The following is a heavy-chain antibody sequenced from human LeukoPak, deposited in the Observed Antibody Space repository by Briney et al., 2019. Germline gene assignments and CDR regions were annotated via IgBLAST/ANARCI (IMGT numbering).Heavy chain of an antibody. CDR1: GYTFTRYG. V-gene: IGHV1-18*01. CDR3: ARRDAFDI. J-gene: IGHJ3*02. Sequence: ASVNVSCKASGYTFTRYGISWVRQAPGQGLEWMGWIGTHNGNTNYAQKLQGRVTMTTDTSTSTAYMELRSLRSDDTAVYYCARRDAFDIWGQGTMVTVSS. CDR2: IGTHNGNT.